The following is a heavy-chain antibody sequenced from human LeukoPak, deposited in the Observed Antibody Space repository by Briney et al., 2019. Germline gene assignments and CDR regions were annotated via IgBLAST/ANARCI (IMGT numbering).Heavy chain of an antibody. D-gene: IGHD3/OR15-3a*01. Sequence: GRSLRLSCAASGLTISDYAMHWVRQAPGKGLEWVSGISWNSGSIGYADSVKGRFTISRDNAKNSLYLQMNSLRAEDTALYYCAKGGEVEVSRRRTGYWIYMDVWGKGTTVTVSS. CDR1: GLTISDYA. V-gene: IGHV3-9*01. CDR2: ISWNSGSI. J-gene: IGHJ6*03. CDR3: AKGGEVEVSRRRTGYWIYMDV.